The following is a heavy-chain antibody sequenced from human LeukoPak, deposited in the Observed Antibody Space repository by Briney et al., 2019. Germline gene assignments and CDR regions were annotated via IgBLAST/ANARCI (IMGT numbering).Heavy chain of an antibody. CDR1: GGSISSSRYY. V-gene: IGHV4-39*01. D-gene: IGHD5-24*01. CDR3: AALDTQSDP. CDR2: IYYSGST. Sequence: SETLSLTCTVSGGSISSSRYYWGWIRQPPGKGLEWIGSIYYSGSTYYNPSLKSRVTISVDTSKNQFSLRLSSVTAADTAVYYCAALDTQSDPWAREPWSPSPQ. J-gene: IGHJ5*02.